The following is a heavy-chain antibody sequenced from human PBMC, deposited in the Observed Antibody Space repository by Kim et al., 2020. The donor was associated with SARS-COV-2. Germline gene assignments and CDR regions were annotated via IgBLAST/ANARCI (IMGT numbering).Heavy chain of an antibody. V-gene: IGHV4-31*03. CDR1: GGSISSGGYY. CDR3: AGEGKYLYGVDV. J-gene: IGHJ6*02. CDR2: IYYSGST. Sequence: SETLSLTCTVSGGSISSGGYYWSWIRQHPGKGLEWIGYIYYSGSTYYNPSLKSRVTILLDTSKKQFSLNLTSVTAADPAVYYCAGEGKYLYGVDVWGQGTTLTVP.